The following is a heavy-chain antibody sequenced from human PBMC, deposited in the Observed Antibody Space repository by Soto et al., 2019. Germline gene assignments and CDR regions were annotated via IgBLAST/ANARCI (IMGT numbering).Heavy chain of an antibody. D-gene: IGHD2-15*01. Sequence: SETLSLTCTVSGASMNNYYGSWIRQPPGKGLEYIGYIFYSGSADYNPSLRSRVTMSVDTSNNQFSLKLRSVTAAGTAVYYCASLRVAAYNWFDPWGQGTLVTVSS. CDR3: ASLRVAAYNWFDP. CDR2: IFYSGSA. CDR1: GASMNNYY. V-gene: IGHV4-59*01. J-gene: IGHJ5*02.